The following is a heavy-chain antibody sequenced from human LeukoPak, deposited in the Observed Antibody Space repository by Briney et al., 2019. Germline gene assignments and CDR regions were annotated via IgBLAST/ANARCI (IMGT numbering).Heavy chain of an antibody. V-gene: IGHV3-23*01. J-gene: IGHJ6*03. CDR3: AKPGGPGSLYSSSMAV. CDR2: ISGSGGGT. D-gene: IGHD3-10*01. CDR1: GFTFSSYA. Sequence: PGGSLRLSCAASGFTFSSYAMSWVRQAPGKGLEWVSRISGSGGGTYYADSVKDRFAISRDNSKNTLYLQVNSLGAEDTAVYYGAKPGGPGSLYSSSMAVGGKGPTVPVSS.